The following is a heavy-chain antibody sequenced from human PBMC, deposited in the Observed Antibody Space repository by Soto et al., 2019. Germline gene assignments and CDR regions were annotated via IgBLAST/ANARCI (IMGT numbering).Heavy chain of an antibody. CDR3: ARPAVTTYYYYYMDV. Sequence: SSETLSLTCTVSGGSISSSSYYWGWIRQPPGKGLEWIGSIYYSGSTYYNPSLKSRVTISVDTSKNQFSLKLSSVTAADTAVYYCARPAVTTYYYYYMDVWGKGTTVTVSS. V-gene: IGHV4-39*01. J-gene: IGHJ6*03. CDR1: GGSISSSSYY. D-gene: IGHD4-17*01. CDR2: IYYSGST.